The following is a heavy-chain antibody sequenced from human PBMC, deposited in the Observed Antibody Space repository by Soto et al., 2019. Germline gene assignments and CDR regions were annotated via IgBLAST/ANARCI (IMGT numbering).Heavy chain of an antibody. CDR1: GGSISSGNSYA. CDR2: ISHTGRT. Sequence: QLQLQESGSGLVKPSQTLSLTCAFPGGSISSGNSYAWSWIRQPPGKGLEWIGSISHTGRTSYNPSLKGRVTMSVDKSKNQFSLKLSSVTAADMAVYYCARAVAPYLGTWFDPWGQGSLVIVSS. CDR3: ARAVAPYLGTWFDP. D-gene: IGHD3-16*01. J-gene: IGHJ5*02. V-gene: IGHV4-30-2*01.